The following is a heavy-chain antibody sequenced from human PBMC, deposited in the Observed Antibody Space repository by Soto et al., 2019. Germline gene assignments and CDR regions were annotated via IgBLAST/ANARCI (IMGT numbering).Heavy chain of an antibody. CDR3: AKTTSRGYSGYDYVSDY. CDR1: GFTFSSYA. Sequence: EVQLLESGGGLVQPGGSLRLSCAASGFTFSSYAMSWVRQAPGKGLEWVSAISGSGGSTYYADSVKGRFTISRDNSKKTLYLQMNSLRAEDTSVYSCAKTTSRGYSGYDYVSDYWGQGTLVTVSS. CDR2: ISGSGGST. J-gene: IGHJ4*02. V-gene: IGHV3-23*01. D-gene: IGHD5-12*01.